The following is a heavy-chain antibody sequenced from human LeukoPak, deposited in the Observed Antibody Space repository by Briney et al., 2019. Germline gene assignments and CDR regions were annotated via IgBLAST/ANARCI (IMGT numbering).Heavy chain of an antibody. Sequence: GGSLRLSCAASGFTFDDYGLAWVRQGPGKGLEWVSVIYSGGSTYYADSVKGRFTISRDNSKNTLYLQMNSLRAEDTAVYYCARDSRQDYYDSSGYLWFAFDIWGQGTMVTVSS. V-gene: IGHV3-53*01. J-gene: IGHJ3*02. CDR3: ARDSRQDYYDSSGYLWFAFDI. CDR2: IYSGGST. D-gene: IGHD3-22*01. CDR1: GFTFDDYG.